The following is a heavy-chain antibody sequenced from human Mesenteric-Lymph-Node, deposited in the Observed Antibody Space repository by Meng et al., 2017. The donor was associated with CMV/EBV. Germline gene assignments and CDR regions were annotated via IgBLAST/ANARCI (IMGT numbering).Heavy chain of an antibody. J-gene: IGHJ4*02. CDR2: ISAYNGDT. V-gene: IGHV1-18*01. CDR1: GYTFTNYG. D-gene: IGHD1-26*01. Sequence: ASVKVSCKASGYTFTNYGISWVRQAPGQGLEWMGWISAYNGDTNYAQKFQGRVTLTTDTSTSTAYMELRSLRSDDTAVYYCARVATVGATPIDYWGQGTLVTVSS. CDR3: ARVATVGATPIDY.